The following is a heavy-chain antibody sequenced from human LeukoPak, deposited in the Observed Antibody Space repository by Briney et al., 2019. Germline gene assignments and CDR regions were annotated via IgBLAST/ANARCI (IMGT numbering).Heavy chain of an antibody. CDR3: TKGHSDYGTGFDL. V-gene: IGHV3-23*01. Sequence: PGGSLRLSCAASGFTFSSFAMSWVRLGPGEGLESVSLISGAGCSTYYADYVRGRFTISRDNSKNTLYLQMNRQRADDTAVYYCTKGHSDYGTGFDLWGQGTLVTVSS. CDR1: GFTFSSFA. CDR2: ISGAGCST. D-gene: IGHD3-16*01. J-gene: IGHJ4*02.